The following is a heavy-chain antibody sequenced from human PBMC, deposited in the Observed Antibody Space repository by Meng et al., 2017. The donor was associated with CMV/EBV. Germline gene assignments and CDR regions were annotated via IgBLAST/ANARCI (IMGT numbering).Heavy chain of an antibody. CDR2: IKSKTDGGTT. D-gene: IGHD2-2*01. V-gene: IGHV3-15*01. CDR3: TTAFSLVVPAANYYYYYGMDV. CDR1: GFTFSNAW. J-gene: IGHJ6*02. Sequence: GGSLRLSCAASGFTFSNAWMSWVRQAPGKGLEWVGRIKSKTDGGTTDYAAPVKGRFTISRDDSKNTLYLQMNSLKTEDTAVYYCTTAFSLVVPAANYYYYYGMDVWGQGTTVTVSS.